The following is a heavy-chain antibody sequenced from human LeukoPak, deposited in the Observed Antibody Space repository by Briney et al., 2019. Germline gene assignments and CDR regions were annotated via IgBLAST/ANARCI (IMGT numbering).Heavy chain of an antibody. V-gene: IGHV1-69*04. Sequence: SVKVSCKASGGTFSSYAISWVRQAPGQGLEWMGRIIPIFGIANYAQKFQGRVTITADKSTSTAYMELSSPRSEDTAVYYCARVSGPLGQLNYWGQGTLVTVSS. CDR3: ARVSGPLGQLNY. D-gene: IGHD2-2*01. J-gene: IGHJ4*02. CDR1: GGTFSSYA. CDR2: IIPIFGIA.